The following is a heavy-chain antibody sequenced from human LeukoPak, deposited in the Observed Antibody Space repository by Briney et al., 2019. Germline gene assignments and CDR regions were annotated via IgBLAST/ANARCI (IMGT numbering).Heavy chain of an antibody. CDR3: ASVGQNYDRSHYDAFDI. CDR2: IYYSGST. V-gene: IGHV4-31*03. Sequence: PSETLSLTCTVSGGSISSGYYYWSWIRQHPGKGLEWIGYIYYSGSTYYNPSLKSRVTISVDTSKNQFSLKLSSVTAADTTVYYCASVGQNYDRSHYDAFDIWGQGTMVTVSS. CDR1: GGSISSGYYY. J-gene: IGHJ3*02. D-gene: IGHD3-16*01.